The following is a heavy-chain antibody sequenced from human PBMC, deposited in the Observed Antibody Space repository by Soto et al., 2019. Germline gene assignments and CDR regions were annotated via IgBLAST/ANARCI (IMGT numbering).Heavy chain of an antibody. Sequence: SETLSLTCTVSGGSISSSSYYWGWIRQPPGKGLEWIGSIYYSGSTYYNPSPKSRVTISVDTSKNQFSLKLSSVTAADTAVYYCARHEFRWEPTDATGGMDAWGQGTTVTVS. J-gene: IGHJ6*02. V-gene: IGHV4-39*01. CDR1: GGSISSSSYY. CDR3: ARHEFRWEPTDATGGMDA. D-gene: IGHD1-26*01. CDR2: IYYSGST.